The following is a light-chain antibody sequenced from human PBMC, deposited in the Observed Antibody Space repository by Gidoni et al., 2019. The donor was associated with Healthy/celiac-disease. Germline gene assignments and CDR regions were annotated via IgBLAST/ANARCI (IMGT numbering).Light chain of an antibody. V-gene: IGKV1-5*03. Sequence: DIQITQSPSTLSASVGDRVTITCRASQSISSWLAWYQQKPGKAPKLLIYKASSLESGVPSRFSGSGSGTESTLAISSLQPDDFGTYYCQQYNSYQYTFGQGTKLEIK. CDR2: KAS. CDR1: QSISSW. CDR3: QQYNSYQYT. J-gene: IGKJ2*01.